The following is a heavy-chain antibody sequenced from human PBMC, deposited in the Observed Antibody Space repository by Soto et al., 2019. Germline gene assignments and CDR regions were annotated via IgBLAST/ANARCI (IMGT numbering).Heavy chain of an antibody. Sequence: GGSLRLSCAASGFTFSSYAMHWVRQAPGKGLEWVAVISYDGSNKYYADSVKGRFTISRDNSKNTLYLQMNSLRAEDTAVYYCARGHSSSSFLIPNYYYGMDVWGQGTTVTVSS. V-gene: IGHV3-30-3*01. D-gene: IGHD6-6*01. CDR3: ARGHSSSSFLIPNYYYGMDV. J-gene: IGHJ6*02. CDR2: ISYDGSNK. CDR1: GFTFSSYA.